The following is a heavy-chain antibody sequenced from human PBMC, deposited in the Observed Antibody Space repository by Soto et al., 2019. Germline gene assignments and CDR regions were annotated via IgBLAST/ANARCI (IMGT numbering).Heavy chain of an antibody. Sequence: QVQLQESGPGLVKPSETLSLTCTVSGGSISSYYWSWIRQPPGRGLEWIGYIYYSGSTNYNPSLKSRVTLSVDASKNQFSLKLSSVTAGDTALYYCARHRVRYFDWHHINAFAIWGQGTMVTVSS. CDR3: ARHRVRYFDWHHINAFAI. J-gene: IGHJ3*02. CDR2: IYYSGST. V-gene: IGHV4-59*08. CDR1: GGSISSYY. D-gene: IGHD3-9*01.